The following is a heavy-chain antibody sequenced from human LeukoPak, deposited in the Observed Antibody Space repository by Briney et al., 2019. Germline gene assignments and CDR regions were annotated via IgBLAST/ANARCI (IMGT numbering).Heavy chain of an antibody. Sequence: SVKVSCKASGGTFSSYAISWVRQAPGQGLEWMGRIIPIFGIANYAQKFQGRVTITADKSTSTAYMEQSSLRSEGTAVYYCAGSSYGDYGFTTSSFDYWGQGTLVTVSS. CDR2: IIPIFGIA. D-gene: IGHD4-17*01. CDR3: AGSSYGDYGFTTSSFDY. V-gene: IGHV1-69*04. CDR1: GGTFSSYA. J-gene: IGHJ4*02.